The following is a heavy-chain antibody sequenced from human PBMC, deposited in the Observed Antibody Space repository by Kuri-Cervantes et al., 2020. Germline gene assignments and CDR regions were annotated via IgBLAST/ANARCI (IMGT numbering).Heavy chain of an antibody. J-gene: IGHJ4*02. V-gene: IGHV3-48*02. Sequence: GGSLRLSCAASGFTFSTFSMNWVRQAPGKGLEWVSYISSSSSTIYYADSVKGRFTISRDNAKNSLYLQMNSLRDEDTAVYYCAREGEAAAGYYFDYWGQGTLVTVSS. CDR3: AREGEAAAGYYFDY. CDR2: ISSSSSTI. CDR1: GFTFSTFS. D-gene: IGHD6-13*01.